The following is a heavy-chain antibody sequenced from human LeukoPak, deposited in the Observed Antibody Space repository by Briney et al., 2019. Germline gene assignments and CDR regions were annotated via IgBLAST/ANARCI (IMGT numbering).Heavy chain of an antibody. CDR1: GXSISSYY. D-gene: IGHD1-20*01. CDR3: ARVSLTGTRAFDI. J-gene: IGHJ3*02. CDR2: IYYSGST. Sequence: SETLSLTCTVSGXSISSYYWSWIRQPPGKGLDWIGYIYYSGSTNYNPSLESRVTISVDTSKNQFSLKLSSVTAADTAVHYCARVSLTGTRAFDIWGQGTMVTVSS. V-gene: IGHV4-59*01.